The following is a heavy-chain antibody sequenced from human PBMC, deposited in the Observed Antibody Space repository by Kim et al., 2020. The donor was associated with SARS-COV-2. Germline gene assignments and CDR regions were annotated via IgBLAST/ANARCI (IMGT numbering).Heavy chain of an antibody. Sequence: GGSLRLSCAASGFTFSSYEMNWVRQAPGKGLEWVSYISSSGSTIYYADSVKGRFTISRDNAKNSLYLQMNSLRAEDTAVYYCARVPPGVEGGGNPGPNDYWGQGTLVTVSS. D-gene: IGHD2-15*01. CDR2: ISSSGSTI. CDR1: GFTFSSYE. V-gene: IGHV3-48*03. J-gene: IGHJ4*02. CDR3: ARVPPGVEGGGNPGPNDY.